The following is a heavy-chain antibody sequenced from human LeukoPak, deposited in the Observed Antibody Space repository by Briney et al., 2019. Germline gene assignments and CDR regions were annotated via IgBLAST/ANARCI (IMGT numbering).Heavy chain of an antibody. J-gene: IGHJ4*02. CDR1: GYSFTSYW. V-gene: IGHV3-23*01. Sequence: GESLKISCKGSGYSFTSYWIGWVRQAPGKGLEWVSAISGSGGSTYYADSVKGRFTISRDNSKNTLYLQMNSLRAEDTAVYYCAKDRIAARLFDYWGQGTLVTVSS. CDR3: AKDRIAARLFDY. CDR2: ISGSGGST. D-gene: IGHD6-6*01.